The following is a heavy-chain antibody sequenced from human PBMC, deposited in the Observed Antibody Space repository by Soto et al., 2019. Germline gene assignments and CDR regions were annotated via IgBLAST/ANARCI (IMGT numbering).Heavy chain of an antibody. J-gene: IGHJ4*02. V-gene: IGHV4-4*02. D-gene: IGHD3-9*01. CDR3: ARRYGYYFDY. CDR1: GGSISSSNW. CDR2: IYHSGST. Sequence: SETLSLTCAVSGGSISSSNWWSWVRQPPGKGLEWIGEIYHSGSTNYNPSLKSRVTISVDTSKNQLSLKLSSVTAADTAVYYCARRYGYYFDYWGQGTLVTVSS.